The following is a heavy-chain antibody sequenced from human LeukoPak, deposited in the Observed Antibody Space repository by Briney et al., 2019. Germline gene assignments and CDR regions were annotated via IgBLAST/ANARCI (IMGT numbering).Heavy chain of an antibody. CDR3: ARRLTQYDCFDP. D-gene: IGHD2-2*01. CDR1: GDSVSSNSVT. J-gene: IGHJ5*02. CDR2: TYYRSTWYN. Sequence: SQTLSLSCAISGDSVSSNSVTWNWIRQSPSRGLEWLGRTYYRSTWYNDYAVSVRGRITVNPDTSKNQFSLHLNSVTPEDTAVYYCARRLTQYDCFDPWGQGILVPVSS. V-gene: IGHV6-1*01.